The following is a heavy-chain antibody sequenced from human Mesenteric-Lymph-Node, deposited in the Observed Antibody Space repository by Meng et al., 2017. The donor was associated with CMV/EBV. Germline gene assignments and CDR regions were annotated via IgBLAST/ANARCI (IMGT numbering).Heavy chain of an antibody. CDR2: ISAYNGNT. CDR3: ARGSLQYYDFWSGYSSYGMDV. D-gene: IGHD3-3*01. J-gene: IGHJ6*02. CDR1: GYTFTSYG. Sequence: ASVKVSCKASGYTFTSYGISWVRQAPGQGLEWMGWISAYNGNTNYAQKLQGRVTMTTDTSTSTAYTELRSLRSDDAAVYYCARGSLQYYDFWSGYSSYGMDVWGQGTTVTVSS. V-gene: IGHV1-18*01.